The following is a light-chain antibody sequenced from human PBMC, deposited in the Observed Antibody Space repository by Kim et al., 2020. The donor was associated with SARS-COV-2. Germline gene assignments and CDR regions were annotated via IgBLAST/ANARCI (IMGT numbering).Light chain of an antibody. J-gene: IGLJ2*01. Sequence: SYELTQPPSVSVSPGQTASITCSGDKLGDKYACWYQQRPGQSPVLVIYQDTKRPSGIPERFSGSNSGNTATLTISETQAMDEADYYCQAWDSSFVVFGGG. CDR3: QAWDSSFVV. V-gene: IGLV3-1*01. CDR2: QDT. CDR1: KLGDKY.